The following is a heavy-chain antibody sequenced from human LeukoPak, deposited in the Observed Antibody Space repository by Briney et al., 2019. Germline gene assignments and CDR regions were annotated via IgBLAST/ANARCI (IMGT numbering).Heavy chain of an antibody. CDR3: VRVSVVYGMDV. CDR2: MYYTGST. Sequence: KPSETLSLTCSVSGGSISSDYWAWIRQPPGKGLDWIGYMYYTGSTNYNPSLKSRVTISLATSKKQFSLKLSSVTAADTAVYYCVRVSVVYGMDVWGRGTTVTVPS. V-gene: IGHV4-59*01. J-gene: IGHJ6*02. CDR1: GGSISSDY.